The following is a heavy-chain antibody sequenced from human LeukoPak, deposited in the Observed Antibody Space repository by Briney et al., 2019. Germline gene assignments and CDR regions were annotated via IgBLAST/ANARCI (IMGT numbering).Heavy chain of an antibody. Sequence: SETLSLTCTVSGRSISSYYWSWIRQPAGRGLEWIGRIYTSGSTDYNPSLKSRVTMSVDTSKNQFSLKLSLLTPADTAVYYCARDEDMGIAGAGAPIDYWGQGTLVTVSS. CDR3: ARDEDMGIAGAGAPIDY. CDR2: IYTSGST. D-gene: IGHD6-13*01. J-gene: IGHJ4*02. V-gene: IGHV4-4*07. CDR1: GRSISSYY.